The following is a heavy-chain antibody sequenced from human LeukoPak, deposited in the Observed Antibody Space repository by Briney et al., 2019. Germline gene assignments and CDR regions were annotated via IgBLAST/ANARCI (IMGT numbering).Heavy chain of an antibody. D-gene: IGHD5-18*01. J-gene: IGHJ4*02. CDR1: GGSISSSSYY. CDR3: ASHRGYSYGYNY. V-gene: IGHV4-39*01. CDR2: IYYSGST. Sequence: KASETLSLTCTVSGGSISSSSYYWGWIRQPPGKGLEWIGSIYYSGSTYYNPSLKSRATISVDTSKNQFSLKLSAVTAADTAVYYCASHRGYSYGYNYWGQGTLVTVSS.